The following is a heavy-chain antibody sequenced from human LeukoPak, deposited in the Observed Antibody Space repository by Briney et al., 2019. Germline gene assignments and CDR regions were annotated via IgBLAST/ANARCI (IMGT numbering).Heavy chain of an antibody. CDR3: ARGRPRLGTN. J-gene: IGHJ1*01. CDR2: INHSGST. CDR1: GGSFSGYY. Sequence: SETLSLTCAVYGGSFSGYYWSWIRQPPGKGLEWIGEINHSGSTNYNPPLKSRVTISVDTSKNQFSLKLSSVTAADTAVYYCARGRPRLGTNWGQGTLVTVSS. D-gene: IGHD1-1*01. V-gene: IGHV4-34*01.